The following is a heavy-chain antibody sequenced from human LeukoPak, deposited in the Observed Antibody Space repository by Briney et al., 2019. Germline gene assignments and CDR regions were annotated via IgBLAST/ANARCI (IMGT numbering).Heavy chain of an antibody. Sequence: PGGSLRLSCAASGFTFSSYGMHWVRQAPGKGLEWVAVIWYDGSNKYYADSVKGRFTISRDNSKNTLYLQMNSLRAEDTAVYYCAKDGRDYGDYYYYYMDAWGKGTTVTVSS. CDR1: GFTFSSYG. V-gene: IGHV3-33*06. CDR2: IWYDGSNK. D-gene: IGHD4-17*01. CDR3: AKDGRDYGDYYYYYMDA. J-gene: IGHJ6*03.